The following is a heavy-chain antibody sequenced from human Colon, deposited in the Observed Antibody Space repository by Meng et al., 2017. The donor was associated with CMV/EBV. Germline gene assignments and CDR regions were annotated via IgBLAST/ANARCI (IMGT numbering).Heavy chain of an antibody. CDR2: IKQDGTDR. V-gene: IGHV3-7*01. Sequence: GGSLRLSCVGSGFTFSGYAMSWVRQAPGKGLEWVANIKQDGTDRYYVDSVKGRFTISRDNAKNSLYLQMNSLRAEDTAIYYCARDLRFGESKRGCWGQGTLVTVSS. CDR1: GFTFSGYA. D-gene: IGHD3-10*01. CDR3: ARDLRFGESKRGC. J-gene: IGHJ4*02.